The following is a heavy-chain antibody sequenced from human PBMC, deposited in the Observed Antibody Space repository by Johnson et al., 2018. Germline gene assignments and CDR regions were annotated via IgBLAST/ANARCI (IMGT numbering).Heavy chain of an antibody. J-gene: IGHJ6*03. Sequence: VQLVESGGGVVQPGRSLRLSCAASGFTFSSYAMSWVRQAPGKGLEWVSAISGSGGSTYYADSVKGRFTISRDNSKNTLYLQMNSLRAEDTAVYYCARDRGKWDYLYYMDVWGKGTTVTVSS. CDR1: GFTFSSYA. CDR3: ARDRGKWDYLYYMDV. D-gene: IGHD1-26*01. CDR2: ISGSGGST. V-gene: IGHV3-23*04.